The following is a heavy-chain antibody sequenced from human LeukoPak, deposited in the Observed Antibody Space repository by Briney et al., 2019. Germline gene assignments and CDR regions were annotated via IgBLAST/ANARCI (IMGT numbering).Heavy chain of an antibody. Sequence: ASVKVSCKASGYTFSGYYMHWVRQAPGQGLEWMGWINPNSGGTNYAQKFQGRVTMTRDTSISTAYMELSRLRSDDTAVYYCAREPPRIAVAGTGYWGQGTLVTVSS. CDR3: AREPPRIAVAGTGY. CDR1: GYTFSGYY. D-gene: IGHD6-19*01. J-gene: IGHJ4*02. V-gene: IGHV1-2*02. CDR2: INPNSGGT.